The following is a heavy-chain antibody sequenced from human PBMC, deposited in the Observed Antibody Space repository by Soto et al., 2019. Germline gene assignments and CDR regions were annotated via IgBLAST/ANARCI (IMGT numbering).Heavy chain of an antibody. J-gene: IGHJ6*02. Sequence: GESRKISCKGSGCSFTSYWISWVRQMPGKGLGWMGRIDPSDSYTTYSPSFQGHVTISADKSISTAYLHGSSLKASDTAMYYCARHGSIDWRGGRCYPRGPSYYALDVWRQG. D-gene: IGHD2-15*01. CDR2: IDPSDSYT. V-gene: IGHV5-10-1*01. CDR3: ARHGSIDWRGGRCYPRGPSYYALDV. CDR1: GCSFTSYW.